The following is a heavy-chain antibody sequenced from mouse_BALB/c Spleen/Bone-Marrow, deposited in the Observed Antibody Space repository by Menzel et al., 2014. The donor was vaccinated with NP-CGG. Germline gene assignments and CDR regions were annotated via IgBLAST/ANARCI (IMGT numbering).Heavy chain of an antibody. CDR1: GFTFSSYA. CDR3: ARPGFAY. J-gene: IGHJ3*01. V-gene: IGHV5-9-3*01. Sequence: EVQLVESGGGLVKPGGSLKLSCAASGFTFSSYAMSWVRQTPEKRLEWVATISSGGSYTYYPDSVKGRFTISRDNAKNTLYPQMSSLRSEDTAMYYCARPGFAYWGQGTLATVSA. CDR2: ISSGGSYT.